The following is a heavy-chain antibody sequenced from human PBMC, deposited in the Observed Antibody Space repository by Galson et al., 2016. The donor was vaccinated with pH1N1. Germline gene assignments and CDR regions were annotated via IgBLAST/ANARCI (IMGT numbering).Heavy chain of an antibody. V-gene: IGHV3-33*01. Sequence: SLRLSCAASGSTFSNHAMHWVRHVPGRGLDWVALIWYDGSNQYYTDSVKGRFTISRDNSNNTLYLQMKSLRVEDTAVYYCVRESWRFGGDFDYWGQGTLVAVSS. J-gene: IGHJ4*02. CDR3: VRESWRFGGDFDY. D-gene: IGHD2-15*01. CDR1: GSTFSNHA. CDR2: IWYDGSNQ.